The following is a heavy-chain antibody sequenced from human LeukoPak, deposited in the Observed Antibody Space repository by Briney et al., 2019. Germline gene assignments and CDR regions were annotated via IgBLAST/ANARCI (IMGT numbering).Heavy chain of an antibody. Sequence: GGSLRLSCEASGFSFSSYAFAWVLQGPGKGLEWVAAVTSGGGGTHFADSVKGRFTISRDNTKNTTYLQMNSLRVDDTAMYFRGCDPNGDYVGALGYWGRGALVTVSS. CDR3: GCDPNGDYVGALGY. J-gene: IGHJ4*01. CDR2: VTSGGGGT. CDR1: GFSFSSYA. V-gene: IGHV3-23*01. D-gene: IGHD2-8*01.